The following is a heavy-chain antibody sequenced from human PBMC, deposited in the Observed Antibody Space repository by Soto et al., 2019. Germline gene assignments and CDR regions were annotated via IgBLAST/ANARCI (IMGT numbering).Heavy chain of an antibody. J-gene: IGHJ6*02. CDR3: AKDLGSGKPYYYYAMDV. Sequence: QVQLVESGGGVVQPGTSLRLSWAASGFIFSRYGMHWVRQAPGKGLEWVAVISYDGSNKYYAESVKGRFIISRDKSENTLYLQMNSLRAEDTAVYYCAKDLGSGKPYYYYAMDVWGQGTTVTVSS. V-gene: IGHV3-30*18. CDR2: ISYDGSNK. D-gene: IGHD3-10*01. CDR1: GFIFSRYG.